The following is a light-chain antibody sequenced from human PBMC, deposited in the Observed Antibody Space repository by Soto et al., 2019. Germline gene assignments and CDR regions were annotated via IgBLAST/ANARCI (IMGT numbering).Light chain of an antibody. Sequence: QSVLTQPPSASGSPGQSVTISCTGTSSDVGGGYNYVSWYQHHPGKVPKLMIYEVSKRPSGVPDRFYGSKSGNTASLTVSGLQAEDEADYFRSPYAGNNNLIFGGGTKVTVL. V-gene: IGLV2-8*01. CDR2: EVS. J-gene: IGLJ2*01. CDR1: SSDVGGGYNY. CDR3: SPYAGNNNLI.